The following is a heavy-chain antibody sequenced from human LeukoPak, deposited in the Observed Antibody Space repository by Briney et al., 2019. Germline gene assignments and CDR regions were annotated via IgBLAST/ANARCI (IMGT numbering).Heavy chain of an antibody. Sequence: SETLSLTCTVSGGSISSYYWSWIRQPAGKGLEWIGRIYTSGSTNYNPSLRSRVTMSVDMSKNQFSLKLSSVTAADTAVYYCARDWGFIAVAGPAGYWGQGTLVTVSS. D-gene: IGHD6-19*01. J-gene: IGHJ4*02. CDR3: ARDWGFIAVAGPAGY. CDR1: GGSISSYY. V-gene: IGHV4-4*07. CDR2: IYTSGST.